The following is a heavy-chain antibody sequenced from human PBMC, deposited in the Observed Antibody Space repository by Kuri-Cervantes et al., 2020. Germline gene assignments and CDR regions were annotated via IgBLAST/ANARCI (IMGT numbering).Heavy chain of an antibody. D-gene: IGHD3-10*01. CDR1: GFTFSGQN. CDR3: AKDALGIRLAGKGPLDP. CDR2: ISYDGSKK. J-gene: IGHJ5*02. Sequence: GGSLRLSCAAAGFTFSGQNMNWVRQAPGKGLEWVAVISYDGSKKDYVDSLKGRFTISRDNSKNMLYLQMNSLRTEDTAVYHCAKDALGIRLAGKGPLDPWGQGTRVTDSS. V-gene: IGHV3-30*18.